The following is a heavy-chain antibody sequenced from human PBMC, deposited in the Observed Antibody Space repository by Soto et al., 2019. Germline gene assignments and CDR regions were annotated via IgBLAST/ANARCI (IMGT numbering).Heavy chain of an antibody. J-gene: IGHJ4*02. CDR2: VSGSGTT. CDR3: ARGGIH. D-gene: IGHD6-13*01. Sequence: PVGSVRLSCVASGYTFNSHEMNWIRQTPGKRLEWISSVSGSGTTKYADSVKGRFTISRDSAHKSIYLQMNSLRVEDTGVYYCARGGIHWGQGALVTVSS. V-gene: IGHV3-48*03. CDR1: GYTFNSHE.